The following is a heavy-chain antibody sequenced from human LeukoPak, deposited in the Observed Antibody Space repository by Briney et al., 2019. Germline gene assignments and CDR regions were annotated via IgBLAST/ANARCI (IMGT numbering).Heavy chain of an antibody. D-gene: IGHD3-10*01. Sequence: PGGSLRLSCAASGFSFSSHAMNWVRQAPGKGLEWVSTICGSSGSTYYTDSVKGRFTISRDNSQNPLYLQMNSLRGEDTAVYYCARGRSDYFASGSYPHKFDCWGQGTLVTVSS. CDR2: ICGSSGST. V-gene: IGHV3-23*01. J-gene: IGHJ4*02. CDR1: GFSFSSHA. CDR3: ARGRSDYFASGSYPHKFDC.